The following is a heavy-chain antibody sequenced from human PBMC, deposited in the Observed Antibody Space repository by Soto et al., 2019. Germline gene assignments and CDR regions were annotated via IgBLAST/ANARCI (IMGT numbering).Heavy chain of an antibody. Sequence: PSETLSLTCTVSGGSVSSGSYYWSWIRQPPGKGLEWIGYIYYSGSTNYNPSLKSRVTISVDTSKNQFPLKLSSVTAADTAVYYCARVVGIQLWLRYFDYWGQGTLVTVSS. CDR2: IYYSGST. D-gene: IGHD5-18*01. CDR1: GGSVSSGSYY. J-gene: IGHJ4*02. V-gene: IGHV4-61*01. CDR3: ARVVGIQLWLRYFDY.